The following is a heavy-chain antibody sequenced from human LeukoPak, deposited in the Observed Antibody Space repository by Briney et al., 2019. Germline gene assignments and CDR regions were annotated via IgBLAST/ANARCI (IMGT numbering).Heavy chain of an antibody. CDR1: GGSFSGCY. D-gene: IGHD6-6*01. CDR3: ARVALYSSSSGDYYYMDV. J-gene: IGHJ6*03. V-gene: IGHV4-34*01. Sequence: SETLSLTCAVYGGSFSGCYWSWIRQPPGKGLEWIGEINHSGSTNYNPSLKSRVTISVDTSKNQFSLKLSSVTAADTAVYYCARVALYSSSSGDYYYMDVWGKGTTVTVSS. CDR2: INHSGST.